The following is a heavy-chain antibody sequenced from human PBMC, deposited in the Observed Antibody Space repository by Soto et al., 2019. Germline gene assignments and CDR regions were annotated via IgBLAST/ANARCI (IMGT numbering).Heavy chain of an antibody. Sequence: QVQLVQSGAEVRKPGSSVKVSCKISGGTFTNSAISWLRQAPGQGLEWMEWLIPIFGAANLAQKFQGRVTKPEDESTSNVNMELSSLAAEDTAVYYWARGRSSPNFDPWGQGTLVTVSS. D-gene: IGHD6-6*01. CDR3: ARGRSSPNFDP. CDR2: LIPIFGAA. CDR1: GGTFTNSA. J-gene: IGHJ5*02. V-gene: IGHV1-69*01.